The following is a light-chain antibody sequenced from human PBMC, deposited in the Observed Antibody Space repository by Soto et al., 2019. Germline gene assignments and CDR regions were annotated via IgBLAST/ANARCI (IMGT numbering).Light chain of an antibody. V-gene: IGKV4-1*01. J-gene: IGKJ4*01. CDR2: RAS. CDR1: QSVLDDSKNRNL. CDR3: QQYSSVAPPT. Sequence: DIVMTQSPDSLAVSLGGRATINCKASQSVLDDSKNRNLLAWYQHKPGQPPKLLIYRASSRESGVPDRFSGSGSGTDFILTISSLQAEDVAVYYCQQYSSVAPPTVGGGTKVEIK.